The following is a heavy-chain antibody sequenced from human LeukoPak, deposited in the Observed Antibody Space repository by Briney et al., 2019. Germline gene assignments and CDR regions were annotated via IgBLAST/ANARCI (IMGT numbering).Heavy chain of an antibody. CDR2: ISCDGSNK. D-gene: IGHD2-2*01. CDR1: GFTFSSYG. J-gene: IGHJ4*02. Sequence: PGGSLRLSCAASGFTFSSYGMHWVRQAPGKGLEWVAVISCDGSNKYYADSVKGRFTISRDNSKNTLYLQMNSLRAEDTAVYYCAKVGLGYCSSTSCYAFVYWGQGTLVTVSS. V-gene: IGHV3-30*18. CDR3: AKVGLGYCSSTSCYAFVY.